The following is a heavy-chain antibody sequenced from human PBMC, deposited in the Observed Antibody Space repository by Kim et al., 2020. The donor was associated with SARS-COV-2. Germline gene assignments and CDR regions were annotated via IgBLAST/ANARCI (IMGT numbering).Heavy chain of an antibody. CDR1: GFTFRSYA. CDR3: AKDWATDRVTFFDY. D-gene: IGHD5-18*01. V-gene: IGHV3-23*03. J-gene: IGHJ4*02. Sequence: GGSLRLSCAASGFTFRSYAMNWVRQAPGKGLEWVSGIYSSGSRTYYADSVKGRFTISRDNSKNTLYLQMNSLRSEDTAVYYCAKDWATDRVTFFDYWDQGALVTVSS. CDR2: IYSSGSRT.